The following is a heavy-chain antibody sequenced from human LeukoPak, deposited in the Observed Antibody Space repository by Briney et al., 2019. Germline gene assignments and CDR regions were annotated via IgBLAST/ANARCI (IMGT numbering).Heavy chain of an antibody. CDR2: ISYDGSHK. Sequence: PGGSLRLSCAASGFSFSSYGIHWVRQAPGKGLEWVAVISYDGSHKYYADSVKARFTISRDNSKNTLYLQMNSLRAEDTAVYYCAKDRYSGYDPPFDYWGQGTLVTVSS. D-gene: IGHD5-12*01. J-gene: IGHJ4*02. CDR1: GFSFSSYG. CDR3: AKDRYSGYDPPFDY. V-gene: IGHV3-30*18.